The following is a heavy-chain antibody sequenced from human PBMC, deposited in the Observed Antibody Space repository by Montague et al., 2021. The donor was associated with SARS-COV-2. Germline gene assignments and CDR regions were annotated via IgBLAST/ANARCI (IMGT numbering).Heavy chain of an antibody. CDR2: IYTSGST. Sequence: SETLSLTCTVTGGPISSYYWSWIRQPAGKGLEWIGRIYTSGSTNYNPSLKGRVTMSVDTSKNQFSLKLRSVTAAGTAVYFCARDGLERQWWMLGWFDPWGQGTLVTVSS. V-gene: IGHV4-4*07. D-gene: IGHD1-1*01. J-gene: IGHJ5*02. CDR3: ARDGLERQWWMLGWFDP. CDR1: GGPISSYY.